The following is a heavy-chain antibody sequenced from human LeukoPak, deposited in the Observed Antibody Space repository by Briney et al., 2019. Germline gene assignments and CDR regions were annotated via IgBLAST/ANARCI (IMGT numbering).Heavy chain of an antibody. CDR1: GGSISSSSYY. Sequence: PSETLSLTCTVSGGSISSSSYYWGWIRQPPGKGLEWIGSIYYSGSTYYNPSLKSRVTISVDTSKNQFSLKLSSVTAADTAVYYCARSPQLLLGSYGMDVWGQGTTVTVSS. CDR2: IYYSGST. CDR3: ARSPQLLLGSYGMDV. J-gene: IGHJ6*02. D-gene: IGHD2-2*01. V-gene: IGHV4-39*07.